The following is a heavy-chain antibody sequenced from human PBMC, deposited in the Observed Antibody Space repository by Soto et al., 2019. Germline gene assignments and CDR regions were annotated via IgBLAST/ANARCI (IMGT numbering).Heavy chain of an antibody. CDR1: GFSFGSYA. CDR3: ARWSYLDY. Sequence: GGSLRLSCAASGFSFGSYALSWVRQAPGKGLEWVSTISGSDGKTFYADSVKGRFSISRDTSQNTLYLQMNSRRADDTAIYYCARWSYLDYWGQGTRVTVSS. V-gene: IGHV3-23*01. D-gene: IGHD3-3*01. J-gene: IGHJ4*02. CDR2: ISGSDGKT.